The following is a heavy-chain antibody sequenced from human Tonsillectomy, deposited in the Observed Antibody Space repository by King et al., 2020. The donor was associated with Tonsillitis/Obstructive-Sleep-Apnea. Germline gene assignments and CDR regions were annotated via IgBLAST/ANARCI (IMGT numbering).Heavy chain of an antibody. Sequence: VQLVESGGGVVQPGRSLRLSCAASGFTFSSYAMHWVRQAPGKGLEWVAVISYDGSNKYYADSVKGRFTISRDNSKNTLYLQMNSLRAEDTAVYYCARDLGLDVYYYYGMDVWGQGTTVTVSS. CDR3: ARDLGLDVYYYYGMDV. CDR2: ISYDGSNK. CDR1: GFTFSSYA. V-gene: IGHV3-30*04. J-gene: IGHJ6*02. D-gene: IGHD3-16*01.